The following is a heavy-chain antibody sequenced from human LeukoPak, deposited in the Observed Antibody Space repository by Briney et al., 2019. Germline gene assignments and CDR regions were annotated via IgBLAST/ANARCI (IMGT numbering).Heavy chain of an antibody. J-gene: IGHJ3*02. CDR1: GFTFSGYY. V-gene: IGHV1-18*04. Sequence: ASVKVSCKASGFTFSGYYMYWLRQAPGQGLEWMGWISAYNGKIKYAQKVQGRVTMTTDTSTSTGYMELRSLTSDDTAVYYCARDRPDYYDTSTFVRSAFDIWGQGTMVTVSS. CDR3: ARDRPDYYDTSTFVRSAFDI. D-gene: IGHD3-22*01. CDR2: ISAYNGKI.